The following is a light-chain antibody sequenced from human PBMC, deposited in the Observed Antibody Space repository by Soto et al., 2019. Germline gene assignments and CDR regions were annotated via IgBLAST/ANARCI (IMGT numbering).Light chain of an antibody. CDR2: TTN. CDR3: AAWDDSLNGHV. V-gene: IGLV1-44*01. J-gene: IGLJ1*01. CDR1: SSNIGTSS. Sequence: ALTQPHSASGSPGQRVTISCSGSSSNIGTSSVHWFQQLPGTAPKLLISTTNQRPSGVPERFSGSKSGTSASLAISGLQSEDEADYYCAAWDDSLNGHVFGTGTKVTVL.